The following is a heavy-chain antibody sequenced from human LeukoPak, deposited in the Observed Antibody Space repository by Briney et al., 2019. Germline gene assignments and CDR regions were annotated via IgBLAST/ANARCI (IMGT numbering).Heavy chain of an antibody. CDR2: IKSKTDGGTT. Sequence: GGSLRLSCAASGFTFSSYAMHWVRQAPGKGLEWVGRIKSKTDGGTTDYAAPVKGRFTISRDDSKNTLYLQMNSLKTEDTAVYYCTTDKAASFDYWGQGTLVTVSS. CDR3: TTDKAASFDY. D-gene: IGHD6-13*01. J-gene: IGHJ4*02. CDR1: GFTFSSYA. V-gene: IGHV3-15*01.